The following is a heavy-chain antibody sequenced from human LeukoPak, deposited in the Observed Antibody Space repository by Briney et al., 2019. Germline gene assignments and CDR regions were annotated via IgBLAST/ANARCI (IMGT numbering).Heavy chain of an antibody. V-gene: IGHV3-23*01. J-gene: IGHJ4*02. Sequence: GGSLRLSCAASGFTFSSYAMSWVRQAPGRGLEWVSAISGSGGSTYYADSVKGRFTISRDNSKNTLYLQMNSLRAEDTAVYYCAKDSGSYFGQFDYWGQGTLVTVSS. CDR3: AKDSGSYFGQFDY. CDR1: GFTFSSYA. CDR2: ISGSGGST. D-gene: IGHD1-26*01.